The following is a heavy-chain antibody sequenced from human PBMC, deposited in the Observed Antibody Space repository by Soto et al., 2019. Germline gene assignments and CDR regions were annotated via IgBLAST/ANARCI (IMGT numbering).Heavy chain of an antibody. CDR3: ARPYYDYVWGSYRYWYFDY. CDR2: IYPGDSDT. Sequence: GESLKISCKSSGYSVTSYWIGWVRQMPGKGLEWMGIIYPGDSDTRYSPSFRGQVTISADKSISTAYLQWSSLKASDTAMYYCARPYYDYVWGSYRYWYFDYWGQGTLVTVSS. D-gene: IGHD3-16*02. CDR1: GYSVTSYW. V-gene: IGHV5-51*03. J-gene: IGHJ4*01.